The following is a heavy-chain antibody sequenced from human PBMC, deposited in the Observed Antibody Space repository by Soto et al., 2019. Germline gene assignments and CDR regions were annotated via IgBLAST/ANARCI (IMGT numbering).Heavy chain of an antibody. CDR1: GFTFSNAW. J-gene: IGHJ4*02. D-gene: IGHD2-15*01. CDR3: TKDRLLGYGRRSRFDY. V-gene: IGHV3-15*01. Sequence: EVQLVESGGGLVKPGGSLRLSCAASGFTFSNAWMSWVRQAPGKGLEWVGRIKSKTDGGTTDYAAPVKGRFTISRDDSKNTLYRQMNSMKTEDTAVYYCTKDRLLGYGRRSRFDYWGQGTLVTVSS. CDR2: IKSKTDGGTT.